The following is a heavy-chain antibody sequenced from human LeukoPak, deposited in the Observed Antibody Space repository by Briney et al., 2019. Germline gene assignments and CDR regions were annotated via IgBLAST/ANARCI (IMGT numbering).Heavy chain of an antibody. CDR1: GYTFTGYY. CDR3: ARDFFGQWLVQNLNWFDP. V-gene: IGHV1-2*02. Sequence: ASVKVSCKASGYTFTGYYMHWVRQAPGQGLEWMGWINPNSGGTNYAQKFQGRVTMTRDTTISTAYMELSRLRSDDTAVYYCARDFFGQWLVQNLNWFDPWGQGTLVTVSS. J-gene: IGHJ5*02. CDR2: INPNSGGT. D-gene: IGHD6-19*01.